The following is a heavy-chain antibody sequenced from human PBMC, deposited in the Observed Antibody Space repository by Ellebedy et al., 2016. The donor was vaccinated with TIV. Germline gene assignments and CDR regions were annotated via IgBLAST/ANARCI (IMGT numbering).Heavy chain of an antibody. CDR1: GYSFTSYW. CDR2: IDPSDSYT. Sequence: GESLKISCKGSGYSFTSYWISWVRQMPGKGLEWMGRIDPSDSYTNYRPSFQGHVTISADKSISTAYLQWSSLKAADTAMYYCARLWDYYGFSFDPWGQGTLVTVSS. V-gene: IGHV5-10-1*01. J-gene: IGHJ5*02. D-gene: IGHD3-10*01. CDR3: ARLWDYYGFSFDP.